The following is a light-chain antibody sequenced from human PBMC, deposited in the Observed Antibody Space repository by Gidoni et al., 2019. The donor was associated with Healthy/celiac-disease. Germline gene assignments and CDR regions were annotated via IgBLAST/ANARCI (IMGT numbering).Light chain of an antibody. Sequence: EIVLTHSPATLSLSPGERATLSCRASQSVSSNLAWYQQKPGQAPRPLIYDASNRATGIPARFSGSGSGTDFTLTISSLEPEDFAVYYCQQRSNWPALTFGGGTKVEIK. CDR1: QSVSSN. CDR2: DAS. J-gene: IGKJ4*01. V-gene: IGKV3-11*01. CDR3: QQRSNWPALT.